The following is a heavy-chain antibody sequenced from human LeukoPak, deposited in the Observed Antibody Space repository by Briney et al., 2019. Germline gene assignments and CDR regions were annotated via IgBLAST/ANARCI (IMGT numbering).Heavy chain of an antibody. J-gene: IGHJ3*02. CDR3: ARTGEYSGSGPSWAFDI. Sequence: SETRSLPSSLSVGSTTIFYGTGIGSPPGRGLGGFGWFYSSGNTDYNPSLKSRVTISLGTSNNQFSLRLTSVTASDTAVYFCARTGEYSGSGPSWAFDIWGQGTMVTVSS. V-gene: IGHV4-4*09. CDR1: VGSTTIFY. CDR2: FYSSGNT. D-gene: IGHD3-10*01.